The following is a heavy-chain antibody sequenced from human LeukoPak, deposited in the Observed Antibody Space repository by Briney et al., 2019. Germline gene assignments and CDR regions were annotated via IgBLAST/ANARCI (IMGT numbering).Heavy chain of an antibody. CDR2: IYDSGST. CDR1: GGSISSYY. CDR3: ARGDGSGSYPFDY. V-gene: IGHV4-59*01. J-gene: IGHJ4*02. D-gene: IGHD3-10*01. Sequence: SETLSLTCTVSGGSISSYYWSWIRQPPGKGLEWIGYIYDSGSTNYNPSLKSRVTISVDTSKNQFSLKLNSVTAADTAVYYCARGDGSGSYPFDYWGQGTLVTASS.